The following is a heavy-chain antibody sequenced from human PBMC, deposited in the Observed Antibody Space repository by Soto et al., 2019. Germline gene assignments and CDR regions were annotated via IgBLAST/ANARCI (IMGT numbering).Heavy chain of an antibody. CDR1: GRSFSGYS. CDR2: INHSGST. D-gene: IGHD4-17*01. CDR3: TRVGGYYGDYPNFDY. V-gene: IGHV4-34*01. J-gene: IGHJ4*02. Sequence: ASETLSLTCAVYGRSFSGYSLTWIRQPPGKGLEWIGEINHSGSTKYSPSLESRVTISLGTSRNQLSLKLSSVTAADTAVYYCTRVGGYYGDYPNFDYWGPGTLVTVSS.